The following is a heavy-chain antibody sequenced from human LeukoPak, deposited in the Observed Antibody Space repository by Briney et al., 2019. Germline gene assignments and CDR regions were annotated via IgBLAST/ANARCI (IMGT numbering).Heavy chain of an antibody. CDR3: ARSLLSAGSGSYGFDP. D-gene: IGHD3-10*01. CDR2: IYYSGST. V-gene: IGHV4-30-4*01. CDR1: GGSISSGDYY. Sequence: SETLSLTCSVSGGSISSGDYYWSWIRQPPGKGLEWIGHIYYSGSTHHNPSLKSRVTISVDTSKNQFSLKLSSVTATDKAVYYCARSLLSAGSGSYGFDPWSQGTLVTVSS. J-gene: IGHJ5*02.